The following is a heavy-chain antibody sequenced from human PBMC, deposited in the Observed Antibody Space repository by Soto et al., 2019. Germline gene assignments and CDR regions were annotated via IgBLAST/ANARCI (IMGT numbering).Heavy chain of an antibody. CDR1: GFTFDDYT. CDR2: ISWDGGST. J-gene: IGHJ6*02. Sequence: GGSLRLSCAASGFTFDDYTMHWVRQAPGKGLEWVSLISWDGGSTYYADSVKGRFTISRDNSKNSLYLQMNSLRTEDTALYYCAKDSGSYSDYYGMDVWGQGTTVTVSS. V-gene: IGHV3-43*01. D-gene: IGHD1-26*01. CDR3: AKDSGSYSDYYGMDV.